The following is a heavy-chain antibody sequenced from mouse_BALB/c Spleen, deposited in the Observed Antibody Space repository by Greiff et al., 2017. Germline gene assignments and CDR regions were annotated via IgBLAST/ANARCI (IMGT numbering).Heavy chain of an antibody. D-gene: IGHD1-1*01. V-gene: IGHV5-17*02. Sequence: EVQLQQSGGGLVQPGGSRKLSCAASGFTFSSFGMHWVRQAPEKGLEWVGYISSGSSTIYYADTVKGRFTISRDNPKNTLFLQMTSLRSEDTAMYYCARGYYGYVDYWGQGTTLTVSS. CDR1: GFTFSSFG. CDR2: ISSGSSTI. J-gene: IGHJ2*01. CDR3: ARGYYGYVDY.